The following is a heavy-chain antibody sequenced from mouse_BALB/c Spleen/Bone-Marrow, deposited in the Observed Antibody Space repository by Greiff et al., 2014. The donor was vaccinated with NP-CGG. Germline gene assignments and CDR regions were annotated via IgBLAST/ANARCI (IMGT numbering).Heavy chain of an antibody. CDR1: GYPFTGYF. D-gene: IGHD2-3*01. CDR3: ARGGLLRAMDY. V-gene: IGHV1-20*02. CDR2: INPYNGDT. J-gene: IGHJ4*01. Sequence: VQLKESGPELVKPGASVKISCKASGYPFTGYFMNWVMQSHGKSLEWIGRINPYNGDTFYNQKFKGKATLTVDKSSSTAHMELRSLASEDSAVYYCARGGLLRAMDYWGQGTSVTVSS.